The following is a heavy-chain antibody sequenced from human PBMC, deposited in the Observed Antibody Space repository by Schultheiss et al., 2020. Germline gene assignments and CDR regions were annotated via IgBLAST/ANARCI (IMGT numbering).Heavy chain of an antibody. J-gene: IGHJ4*02. CDR3: AKDIINVWDSYRSREKHWDF. V-gene: IGHV3-30*18. Sequence: GVSLRLSCAASGFSFRSYGIHWVRQTPGKGLEWVAVISFDGSNKYYADSVKGRFTISRDNSKNTLYLQMNSLRAEDTAVYYCAKDIINVWDSYRSREKHWDFWFKGTPVTVSS. CDR1: GFSFRSYG. CDR2: ISFDGSNK. D-gene: IGHD3-16*02.